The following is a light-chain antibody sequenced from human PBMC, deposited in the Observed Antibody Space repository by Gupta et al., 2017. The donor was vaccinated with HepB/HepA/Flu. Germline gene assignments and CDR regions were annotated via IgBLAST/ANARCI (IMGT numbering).Light chain of an antibody. J-gene: IGLJ2*01. CDR3: QVGDTSSDHVV. CDR1: NIGSKS. CDR2: DDR. Sequence: SSVVTQPPSVSVAPGKTARITCGGNNIGSKSVNWYQQKPGQAPVLVVYDDRDRPSGIPERFSGSISGNTATLTISRVEAGDEADYYCQVGDTSSDHVVFGGGTKLTVL. V-gene: IGLV3-21*03.